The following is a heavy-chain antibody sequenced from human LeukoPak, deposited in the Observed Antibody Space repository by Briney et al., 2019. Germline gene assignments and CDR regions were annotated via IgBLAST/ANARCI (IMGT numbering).Heavy chain of an antibody. D-gene: IGHD2-15*01. CDR3: ASGLLNALFDY. Sequence: SVKVSCKASGGTFSSYAISWVRQAPGQGLEWMGRIIPIFGTANYAQKFQGRVTITTDESTSTAYMELSSLRSEDTAVYYWASGLLNALFDYWGQGTLVTVSS. V-gene: IGHV1-69*05. CDR1: GGTFSSYA. CDR2: IIPIFGTA. J-gene: IGHJ4*02.